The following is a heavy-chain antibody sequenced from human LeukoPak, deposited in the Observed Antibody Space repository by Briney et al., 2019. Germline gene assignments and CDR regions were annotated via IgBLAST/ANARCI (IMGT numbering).Heavy chain of an antibody. Sequence: SETLSLTCTVSGGSVSSGSYYWSWIRQPPGKGLEWIGYIYYSGSTNYNPSLKSRVTISVDTSKNQFSLKLSSVTAADTAVYYCAREGGMAVANWFDPWGQGTLVTVSS. CDR1: GGSVSSGSYY. J-gene: IGHJ5*02. CDR3: AREGGMAVANWFDP. CDR2: IYYSGST. D-gene: IGHD6-13*01. V-gene: IGHV4-61*01.